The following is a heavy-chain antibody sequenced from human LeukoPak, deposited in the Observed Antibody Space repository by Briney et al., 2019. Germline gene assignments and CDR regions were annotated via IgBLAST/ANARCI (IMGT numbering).Heavy chain of an antibody. CDR3: ARVGVGATPFDY. V-gene: IGHV4-39*07. Sequence: SETLSLTCTVSGGSISSSSYCWGWIRQPPGKGLEWVGEINHSGSTNYNPSLKSRVTISVDTSKNQFSLKLSSVTAADTAVYYCARVGVGATPFDYWGQGTLVTVSS. CDR2: INHSGST. D-gene: IGHD1-26*01. J-gene: IGHJ4*02. CDR1: GGSISSSSYC.